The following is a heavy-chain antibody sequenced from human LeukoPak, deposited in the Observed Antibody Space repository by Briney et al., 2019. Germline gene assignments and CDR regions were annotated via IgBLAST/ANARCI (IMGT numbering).Heavy chain of an antibody. V-gene: IGHV1-58*02. CDR2: IVVGSGNT. D-gene: IGHD2-2*02. CDR3: AAVGYCSSTSCYTYY. J-gene: IGHJ4*02. Sequence: TSVKVSCKASGFTFTSSTMQWVRQARGQRLEWIGWIVVGSGNTNYAQKFQERVTITRDMSTSTAYKELSSLRSEDTAVYYCAAVGYCSSTSCYTYYWGQGTLVTVSS. CDR1: GFTFTSST.